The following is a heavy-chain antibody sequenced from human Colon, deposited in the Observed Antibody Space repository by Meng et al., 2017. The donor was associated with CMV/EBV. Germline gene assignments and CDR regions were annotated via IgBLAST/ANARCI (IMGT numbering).Heavy chain of an antibody. D-gene: IGHD1-1*01. V-gene: IGHV3-48*03. J-gene: IGHJ4*02. CDR3: AGSLYNWNEQDDY. CDR2: ISSSGSIK. Sequence: GGSLRLSCAASGFTFSSYEMNWVRQAPGKGLEWVSFISSSGSIKYYADSVKGRFTISRDNAKNSLYLQMNSLRAEDTAVYYCAGSLYNWNEQDDYWGQGTLVTVSS. CDR1: GFTFSSYE.